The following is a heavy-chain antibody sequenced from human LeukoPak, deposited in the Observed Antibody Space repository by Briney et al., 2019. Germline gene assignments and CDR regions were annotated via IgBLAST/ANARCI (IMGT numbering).Heavy chain of an antibody. J-gene: IGHJ4*02. CDR3: AKDGNFRVPGED. D-gene: IGHD4-23*01. CDR1: GFTFSDYG. Sequence: PGGSLRLSCAASGFTFSDYGMHWVRQAPGKGLEWVAFIRYDASNKYYADSVKGRFTISRDNSKNTLYLQMNTLRVEDTAVYYCAKDGNFRVPGEDWGQGTLVTVSS. V-gene: IGHV3-30*02. CDR2: IRYDASNK.